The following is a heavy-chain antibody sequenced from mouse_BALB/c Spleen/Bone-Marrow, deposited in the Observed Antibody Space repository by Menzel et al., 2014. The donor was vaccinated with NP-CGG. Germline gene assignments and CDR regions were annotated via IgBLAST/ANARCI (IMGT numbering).Heavy chain of an antibody. V-gene: IGHV1S137*01. CDR2: ISTYYGDA. J-gene: IGHJ4*01. Sequence: VQLQQSGAELVRPGVSVRISCKGSGYTFTDYAMHWVKQSHAKSLEWIGVISTYYGDASYNQKFKGKATMTVDKSSSTAYMELARLTSEDSAIYYCARDAMDYWGQGTSVTVSS. CDR1: GYTFTDYA. CDR3: ARDAMDY.